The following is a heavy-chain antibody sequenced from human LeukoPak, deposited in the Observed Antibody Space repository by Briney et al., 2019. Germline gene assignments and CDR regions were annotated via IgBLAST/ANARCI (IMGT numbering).Heavy chain of an antibody. CDR3: ARDRPYGGDAFDI. D-gene: IGHD4-23*01. Sequence: GGSLRLSCAASGFTFSNYWMHWVRQAPGKGPVWVSGINSDGSSTNYADSVKGRVTISRDNVKNTLYLQMNSLRAEDTAVYYCARDRPYGGDAFDIWGQGTMVTVSS. J-gene: IGHJ3*02. V-gene: IGHV3-74*01. CDR2: INSDGSST. CDR1: GFTFSNYW.